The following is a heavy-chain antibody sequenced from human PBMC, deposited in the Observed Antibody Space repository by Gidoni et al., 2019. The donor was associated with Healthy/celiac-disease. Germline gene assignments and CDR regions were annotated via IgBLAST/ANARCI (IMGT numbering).Heavy chain of an antibody. V-gene: IGHV3-33*08. CDR2: IGYDGSNK. CDR3: ASYDWNLYGMDV. J-gene: IGHJ6*02. D-gene: IGHD1-20*01. Sequence: QVQLVESGGGVVQPGRFLRLSCAASGFPFSSYGMHWVRQAPGKGLEWVAVIGYDGSNKYYADSVKGRFTISRDNSKNTLYLQMNSLRAEDTAVYYCASYDWNLYGMDVWGQGTTVTVSS. CDR1: GFPFSSYG.